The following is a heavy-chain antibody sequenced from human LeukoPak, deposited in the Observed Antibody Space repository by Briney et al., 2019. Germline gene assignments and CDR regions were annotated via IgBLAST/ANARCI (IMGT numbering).Heavy chain of an antibody. D-gene: IGHD3-9*01. Sequence: ASVKVSCKASGYTFTGYYMHWVRQAPGQGLEWMGWINPNSGGTNYAQKFQGWVTMTRDTSISTAYMELSRLRSDDTAVYYCARDRYDILTGYHYGMDVWGQGTTVTVSS. J-gene: IGHJ6*02. CDR1: GYTFTGYY. CDR2: INPNSGGT. CDR3: ARDRYDILTGYHYGMDV. V-gene: IGHV1-2*04.